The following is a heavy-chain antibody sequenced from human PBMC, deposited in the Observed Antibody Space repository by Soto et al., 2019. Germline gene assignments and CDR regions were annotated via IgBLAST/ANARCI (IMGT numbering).Heavy chain of an antibody. D-gene: IGHD3-10*01. Sequence: ASVKVSCKASGGTFSSYAISWVRQAPGQGLEWMGRIIPILGIANYAQKFQGRVTITADKSTSTAYMELSSLRSEDTAVYYCARDLGYLGEVSYFDYWGQGTLVTVSS. CDR1: GGTFSSYA. V-gene: IGHV1-69*04. CDR2: IIPILGIA. CDR3: ARDLGYLGEVSYFDY. J-gene: IGHJ4*02.